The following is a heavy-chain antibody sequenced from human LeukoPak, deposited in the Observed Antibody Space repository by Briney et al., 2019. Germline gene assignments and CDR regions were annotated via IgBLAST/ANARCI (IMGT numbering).Heavy chain of an antibody. D-gene: IGHD4-17*01. J-gene: IGHJ4*02. Sequence: GGPLRLSCAASGFTFSGYAMHWVRQAPGKGLEWVAVISYDGSNKYYADSVKGRFTISRDNSKNTLYLQMNSLRAEDTAVYYCARDDYGDYVDYWGQGTLVTVSS. CDR1: GFTFSGYA. CDR2: ISYDGSNK. CDR3: ARDDYGDYVDY. V-gene: IGHV3-30-3*01.